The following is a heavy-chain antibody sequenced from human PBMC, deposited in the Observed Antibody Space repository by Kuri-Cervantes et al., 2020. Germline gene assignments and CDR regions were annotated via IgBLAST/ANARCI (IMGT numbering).Heavy chain of an antibody. CDR3: ARSRVVAGRTGRNYYYYYGMDV. J-gene: IGHJ6*02. V-gene: IGHV3-21*01. CDR1: GFTFSSYS. Sequence: GGSLRRSCAASGFTFSSYSMNWVRQAPGKGLEWVSSISSSSSYIYYADSVKGRFTISRDNAKNSLYLQMNSLRAEDTAVYYCARSRVVAGRTGRNYYYYYGMDVWGQGTTVTVSS. D-gene: IGHD2-15*01. CDR2: ISSSSSYI.